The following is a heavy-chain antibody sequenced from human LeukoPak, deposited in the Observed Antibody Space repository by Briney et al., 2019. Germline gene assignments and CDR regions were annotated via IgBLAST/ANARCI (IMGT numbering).Heavy chain of an antibody. V-gene: IGHV3-48*03. Sequence: GGSLRLSCAASGFTFSSYEMNWVRQAPGKGVEWVSYISSSGSTIYYADSVKGRFTISRDNAKNSLYLQMNSLRAEDTAVYYCARVAAARTNWFDPWGQGTLVTVSS. CDR3: ARVAAARTNWFDP. CDR2: ISSSGSTI. J-gene: IGHJ5*02. D-gene: IGHD6-13*01. CDR1: GFTFSSYE.